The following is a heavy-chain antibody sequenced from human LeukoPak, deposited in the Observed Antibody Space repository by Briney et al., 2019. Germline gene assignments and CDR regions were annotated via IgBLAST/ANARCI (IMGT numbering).Heavy chain of an antibody. CDR1: GGTFSSYA. Sequence: ASVKVSCKASGGTFSSYAISWVRQAPGQGLEWMGIINPSGGSTSYAQKFQGRVTMTRDTSTSTVYMELSSLRSEDTAVYYCARDLGGWFDSWGQGTLVTVSS. CDR2: INPSGGST. CDR3: ARDLGGWFDS. D-gene: IGHD2-15*01. V-gene: IGHV1-46*01. J-gene: IGHJ5*01.